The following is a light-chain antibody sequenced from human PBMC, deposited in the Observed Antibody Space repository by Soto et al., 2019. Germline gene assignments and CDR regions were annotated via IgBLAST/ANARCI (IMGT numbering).Light chain of an antibody. CDR3: QQSYRTIGT. J-gene: IGKJ1*01. CDR1: QSISSY. V-gene: IGKV1-39*01. CDR2: AAS. Sequence: DIEITQSPSSLSASVGDRVTISCRASQSISSYLNWYQQKPGKAPKLLIYAASSLQSGVPSRFSGSGSGTDCTLTISSLQPEDFETYDCQQSYRTIGTFGQGTKVDIK.